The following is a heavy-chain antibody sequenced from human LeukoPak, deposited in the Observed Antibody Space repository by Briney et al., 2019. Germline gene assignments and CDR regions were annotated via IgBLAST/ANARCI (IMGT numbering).Heavy chain of an antibody. Sequence: GGSLRLSCAASGFTFDDYAMHWVRQAPGKGLEWVSGISWNSGSIGYADSVKGRFTISRDNAKKSLYLQMNSLRAEDTAVYYCATVRYLEFWGQGILVTVSS. CDR2: ISWNSGSI. D-gene: IGHD3-3*01. V-gene: IGHV3-9*01. J-gene: IGHJ4*02. CDR1: GFTFDDYA. CDR3: ATVRYLEF.